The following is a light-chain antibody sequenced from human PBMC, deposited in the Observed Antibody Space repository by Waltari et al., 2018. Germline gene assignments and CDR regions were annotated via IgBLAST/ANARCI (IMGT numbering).Light chain of an antibody. Sequence: EIVLTQSPATLSLSPGERATLSCRASQSVSIILAWYQQKPGQAPRLLIYGASTRATGIPARFSGSGSGTEFSLTITSLESEDSAVYYCQQRYNWPSFTFGQGTRLEIK. J-gene: IGKJ5*01. CDR3: QQRYNWPSFT. CDR2: GAS. CDR1: QSVSII. V-gene: IGKV3-15*01.